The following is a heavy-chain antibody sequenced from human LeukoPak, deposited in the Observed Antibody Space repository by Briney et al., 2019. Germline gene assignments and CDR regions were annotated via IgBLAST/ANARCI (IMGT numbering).Heavy chain of an antibody. V-gene: IGHV4-34*01. CDR3: ARGLRFLVV. J-gene: IGHJ6*02. Sequence: SETLSLTCAVYGGSFSGYYWSWIRQPPGKGLEWIGEINHSGSTNYNPSLKSRVTISVDTSKNQFSLKLSFVTATDTAVYYCARGLRFLVVWGQGTTVTVSS. D-gene: IGHD3-3*01. CDR2: INHSGST. CDR1: GGSFSGYY.